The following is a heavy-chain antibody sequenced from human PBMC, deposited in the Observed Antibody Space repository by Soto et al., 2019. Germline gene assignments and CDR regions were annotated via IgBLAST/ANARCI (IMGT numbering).Heavy chain of an antibody. CDR2: IYYSGST. CDR3: ARDGSAYLDY. Sequence: QVQLQESGPGLVKPSETLSLTCTVSGGSINNDDWSWIRQPPGKGLEWIGYIYYSGSTNYNPSLKSRVTLSVDTSKNQFSLKLGSVTAADTAVYYCARDGSAYLDYSGQGTLVTVSS. J-gene: IGHJ4*02. V-gene: IGHV4-59*01. CDR1: GGSINNDD. D-gene: IGHD6-25*01.